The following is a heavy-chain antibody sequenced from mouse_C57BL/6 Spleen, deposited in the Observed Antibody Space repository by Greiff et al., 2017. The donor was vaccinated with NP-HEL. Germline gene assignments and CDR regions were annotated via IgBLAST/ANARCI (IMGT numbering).Heavy chain of an antibody. J-gene: IGHJ1*03. CDR2: IYPGSGST. V-gene: IGHV1-55*01. CDR3: ARGYYGSSYWYFEV. D-gene: IGHD1-1*01. CDR1: GYTFTSYW. Sequence: QVQLQQPGAELVKPGASVKMSCKASGYTFTSYWITWVKQRPGQGLEWIGDIYPGSGSTNYNEKLKSKATLTVDTSYSTAYMQFSSLTSEDSAVYYCARGYYGSSYWYFEVWGTGTTVTVSA.